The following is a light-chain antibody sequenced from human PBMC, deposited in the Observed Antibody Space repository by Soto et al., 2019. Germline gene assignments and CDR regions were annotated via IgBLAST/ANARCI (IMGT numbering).Light chain of an antibody. Sequence: ELLMTQSPGTLSLSPGGRATLSCRAIQSVSSSSLAWYQQRPGQAPRLLIYGTSSRATGIPDRFSGSGSGTDFTLTISRLEPEDFAVYFCQRYGSSPLITFGQGTRLEI. J-gene: IGKJ5*01. CDR2: GTS. CDR1: QSVSSSS. V-gene: IGKV3-20*01. CDR3: QRYGSSPLIT.